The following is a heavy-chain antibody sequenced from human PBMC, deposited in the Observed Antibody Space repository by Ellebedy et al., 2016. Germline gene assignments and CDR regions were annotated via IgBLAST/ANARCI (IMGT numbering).Heavy chain of an antibody. D-gene: IGHD2-2*02. V-gene: IGHV4-30-2*01. CDR1: GGSISSGGYS. J-gene: IGHJ1*01. CDR3: ARYTPPAQYFQH. Sequence: LRLXXAVSGGSISSGGYSWSWIRQPPGKGLEWIGYIYHSGSTYYNPSLKSRVTISVDRSKNQFSLKLSSVTAADTAVYYCARYTPPAQYFQHWGQGTLVTVSS. CDR2: IYHSGST.